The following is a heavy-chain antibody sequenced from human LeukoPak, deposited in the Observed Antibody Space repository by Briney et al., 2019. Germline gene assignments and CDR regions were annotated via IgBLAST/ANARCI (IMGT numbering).Heavy chain of an antibody. J-gene: IGHJ4*02. CDR3: GRDTVGSSGWNDY. CDR1: GYTVTGYD. V-gene: IGHV1-18*04. D-gene: IGHD6-19*01. Sequence: ASVKVSCKAAGYTVTGYDMHWVRQAPGPGLEWMGWMGVYNGDTNYAQKLQGRVTMTTDTTTSTAYMELRSLTSDATAVYYSGRDTVGSSGWNDYWGQGTLVTVSS. CDR2: MGVYNGDT.